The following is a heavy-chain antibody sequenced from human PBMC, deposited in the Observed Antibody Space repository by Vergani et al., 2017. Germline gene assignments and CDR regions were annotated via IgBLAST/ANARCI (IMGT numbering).Heavy chain of an antibody. CDR3: AREMSNEGFDY. J-gene: IGHJ4*02. CDR2: LNKNNYYI. D-gene: IGHD4-11*01. V-gene: IGHV3-21*01. Sequence: DVQLVESGGTQVQPGGSLRLSCTASGFPFSSYSMAWVRQAPGKGLEWLSSLNKNNYYIYYADSVKGRFTISRDNAKNSLFLQMSSLKVEDTGVYYCAREMSNEGFDYWGQGTRVTVS. CDR1: GFPFSSYS.